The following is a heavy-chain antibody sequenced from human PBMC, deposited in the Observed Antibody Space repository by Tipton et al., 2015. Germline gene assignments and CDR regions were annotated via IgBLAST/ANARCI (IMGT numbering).Heavy chain of an antibody. CDR3: ARDYDTSGYFYSQL. D-gene: IGHD3-22*01. Sequence: SLRLSCAASGFTVSSNCMSWVRQAPGKGLEWLSYISSSSGFTNYADSVKGRFTISRDNAKKSLYLQMNSLRAEDTAVYYCARDYDTSGYFYSQLWGQGTLFAVS. V-gene: IGHV3-11*06. J-gene: IGHJ1*01. CDR1: GFTVSSNC. CDR2: ISSSSGFT.